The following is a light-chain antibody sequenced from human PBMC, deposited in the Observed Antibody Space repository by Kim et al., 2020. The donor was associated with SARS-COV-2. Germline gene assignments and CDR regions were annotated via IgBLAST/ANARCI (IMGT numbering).Light chain of an antibody. J-gene: IGKJ5*01. CDR1: QDVSIY. CDR3: QHYGDLTIT. CDR2: DAS. V-gene: IGKV1-33*01. Sequence: DIQMTQSPSSLSVSVGDRVTITCQASQDVSIYLNWYRQKPGKAPELLIYDASNLETGVPSRFSGSGSGTDFSFTISSLQPEDIATYYCQHYGDLTITFGQGTRLEIK.